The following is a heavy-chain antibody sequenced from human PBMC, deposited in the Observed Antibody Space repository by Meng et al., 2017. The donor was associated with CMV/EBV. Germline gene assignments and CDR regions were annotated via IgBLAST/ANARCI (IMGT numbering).Heavy chain of an antibody. CDR3: ARRGSYYGSGSYYNWFDP. J-gene: IGHJ5*02. Sequence: QGQLVQSGAAVKKPGSSVKVSCKASGCTFSSYAISWVRQAPGQGLEWMGGIIPIFGTANYAQKFQGRVTITADESTSTAYMELSSLRSEDTAVYYCARRGSYYGSGSYYNWFDPWGQGTLVTVSS. CDR1: GCTFSSYA. V-gene: IGHV1-69*12. CDR2: IIPIFGTA. D-gene: IGHD3-10*01.